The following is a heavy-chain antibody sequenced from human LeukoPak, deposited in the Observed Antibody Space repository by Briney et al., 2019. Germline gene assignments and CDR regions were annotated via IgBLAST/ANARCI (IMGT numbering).Heavy chain of an antibody. Sequence: GGSLSLSCVASTFTFSTNSMSWVRQAPGKGLEWVSVIYGGGSTYYADSVKGRFTISRDNSKNTLYLQMNSLRAEDTAVYYCARDITSGTFDPWGQGTLVTVSS. CDR3: ARDITSGTFDP. CDR1: TFTFSTNS. V-gene: IGHV3-53*01. D-gene: IGHD2-2*01. CDR2: IYGGGST. J-gene: IGHJ5*02.